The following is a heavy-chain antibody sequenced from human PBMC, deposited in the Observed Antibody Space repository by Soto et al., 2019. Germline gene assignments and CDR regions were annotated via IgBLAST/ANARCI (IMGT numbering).Heavy chain of an antibody. CDR1: GFTFSSYA. CDR3: AKVRMPTYYFDY. Sequence: GGSLRLSCAASGFTFSSYAMSWVRQAPGKGLEWVSGISGSGGSTYYADSVKGRFTISRDNSKNTLYLQMNSLRAEDTAVYYCAKVRMPTYYFDYWGQGTLVTVSS. D-gene: IGHD2-15*01. V-gene: IGHV3-23*01. J-gene: IGHJ4*02. CDR2: ISGSGGST.